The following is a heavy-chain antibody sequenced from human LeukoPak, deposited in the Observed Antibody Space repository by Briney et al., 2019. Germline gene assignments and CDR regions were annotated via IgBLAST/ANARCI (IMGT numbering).Heavy chain of an antibody. CDR1: GFRFGSEW. J-gene: IGHJ3*02. V-gene: IGHV3-7*01. Sequence: PGGSLRLSCAASGFRFGSEWMSWVRQSPEKGLEWVANISPDGSEKYYVDSVRGRFTISRDNGKNSLYLQLNRLRADDTAVYFCARYYDPPVGDAFDIWGQGTLVTVSS. D-gene: IGHD3-16*01. CDR3: ARYYDPPVGDAFDI. CDR2: ISPDGSEK.